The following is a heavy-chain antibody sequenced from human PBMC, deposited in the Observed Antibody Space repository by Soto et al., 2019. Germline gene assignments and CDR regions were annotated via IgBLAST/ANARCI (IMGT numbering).Heavy chain of an antibody. V-gene: IGHV3-49*03. Sequence: GGSLRLSCTTSGFAFGDYAVSWFRQAPGKGLEWVGFIRSKTYFGTTEYGASVEDRITISRDDSRGVAYLQLSSLKTEDTGVYYCTRDEEAAADGHDYSGQGTPVTVSS. J-gene: IGHJ4*02. D-gene: IGHD6-13*01. CDR2: IRSKTYFGTT. CDR3: TRDEEAAADGHDY. CDR1: GFAFGDYA.